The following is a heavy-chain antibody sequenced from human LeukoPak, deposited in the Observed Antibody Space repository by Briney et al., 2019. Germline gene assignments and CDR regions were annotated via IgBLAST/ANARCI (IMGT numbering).Heavy chain of an antibody. Sequence: PGRSLRLSCAASGFTFSSYAMHWVRQAPGKGLEWVAVISYDGSNKYYADSVKGRFTISRDNSKNTLYLQMNSLRAEDTAVYYCARGGGDYDFLNDYWGQGTLVTVSS. J-gene: IGHJ4*02. D-gene: IGHD3-3*01. CDR2: ISYDGSNK. CDR1: GFTFSSYA. V-gene: IGHV3-30-3*01. CDR3: ARGGGDYDFLNDY.